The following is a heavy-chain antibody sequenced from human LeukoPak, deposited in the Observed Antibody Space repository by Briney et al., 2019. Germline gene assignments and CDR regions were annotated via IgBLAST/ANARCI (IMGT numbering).Heavy chain of an antibody. CDR2: INQDGSEK. CDR1: GFTFTTYW. Sequence: PGGSLRLSCAASGFTFTTYWMSWVRQAPGKGLEWVANINQDGSEKYYVDSVKGRFTISRDNAKNSLYLHMNSLRAEDRAVYYWARISGGGGGGTFDYWGQGALVTVSS. J-gene: IGHJ4*02. CDR3: ARISGGGGGGTFDY. D-gene: IGHD3-10*01. V-gene: IGHV3-7*01.